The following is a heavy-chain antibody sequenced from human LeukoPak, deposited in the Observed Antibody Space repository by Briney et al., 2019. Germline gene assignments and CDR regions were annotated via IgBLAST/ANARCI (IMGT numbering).Heavy chain of an antibody. J-gene: IGHJ4*02. CDR3: ARVEGSSGPKDY. CDR2: ISGSSSYI. Sequence: GGSLRLSCAASGFTFSSYGMNWVRQAPGKGLEWVSSISGSSSYIDYADSVKGRFTISRDNARKPLYLQMNSLRVEDTAVYYCARVEGSSGPKDYWGQGTLVTVSS. CDR1: GFTFSSYG. D-gene: IGHD6-19*01. V-gene: IGHV3-21*01.